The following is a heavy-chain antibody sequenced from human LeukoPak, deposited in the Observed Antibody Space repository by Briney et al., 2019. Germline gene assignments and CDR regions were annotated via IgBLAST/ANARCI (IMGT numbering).Heavy chain of an antibody. V-gene: IGHV4-59*01. CDR3: ARDTWKAYFDSGTYQTTYYGMDF. D-gene: IGHD3-10*01. Sequence: SETLSLTCSVSGDSISSYYWSWIRQPPGKGLEWIGNIHYSGSANYNPSLRSRVTISVDTSKTQFSLRLTSVTAADTAVYYCARDTWKAYFDSGTYQTTYYGMDFWGQGTTVTVSS. CDR2: IHYSGSA. CDR1: GDSISSYY. J-gene: IGHJ6*02.